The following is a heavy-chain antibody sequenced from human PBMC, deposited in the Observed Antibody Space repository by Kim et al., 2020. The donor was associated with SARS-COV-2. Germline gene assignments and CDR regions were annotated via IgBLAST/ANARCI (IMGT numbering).Heavy chain of an antibody. Sequence: DSVKGRFTISRDNSKNARYLQMNSLRAEDTAVYYCAKWWDGGYNSHYFDYWGQGTLVTVSS. D-gene: IGHD5-12*01. V-gene: IGHV3-30*02. CDR3: AKWWDGGYNSHYFDY. J-gene: IGHJ4*02.